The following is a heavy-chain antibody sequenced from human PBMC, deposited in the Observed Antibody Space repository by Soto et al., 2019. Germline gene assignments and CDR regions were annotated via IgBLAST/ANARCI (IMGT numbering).Heavy chain of an antibody. CDR3: AKDYAFWSGYGSDY. Sequence: HPGGSLRLSCVASGFTFGTYGMNWVRQSPAKGLEWVSGINGDGGRTHYADSVKGRFTISRDNSKNTLYLQMNSLRAEDTALYYCAKDYAFWSGYGSDYWGQGTLVTVSS. V-gene: IGHV3-23*01. CDR2: INGDGGRT. D-gene: IGHD3-3*01. CDR1: GFTFGTYG. J-gene: IGHJ4*02.